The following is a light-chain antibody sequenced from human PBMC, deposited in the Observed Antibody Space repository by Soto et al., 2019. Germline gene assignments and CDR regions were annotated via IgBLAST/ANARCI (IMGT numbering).Light chain of an antibody. V-gene: IGLV2-23*01. J-gene: IGLJ1*01. CDR2: EGT. Sequence: QSALTQPASLSGSPGQSITISCTGTSSDVGSYNLVSWYQQHPGKAPMLMIYEGTKRPAGVSNRFSGSKSGNTASLTISGLQAEDEADYYCCSYAGSSTYVFGTGTKVTV. CDR1: SSDVGSYNL. CDR3: CSYAGSSTYV.